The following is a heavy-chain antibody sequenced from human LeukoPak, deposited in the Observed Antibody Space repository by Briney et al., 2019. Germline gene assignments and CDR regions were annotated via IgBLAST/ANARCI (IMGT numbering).Heavy chain of an antibody. Sequence: PGGSLRLSCAASGFPFSSYEMHWLRQAPGKGLEWVAHISGSSGNILYSDSVKGRSSVSRDNANNLLYLQMNSLRVEDTAVYYCAREKIPALVFDPWGQGTLVAVSP. CDR2: ISGSSGNI. V-gene: IGHV3-48*03. CDR1: GFPFSSYE. D-gene: IGHD6-13*01. J-gene: IGHJ5*02. CDR3: AREKIPALVFDP.